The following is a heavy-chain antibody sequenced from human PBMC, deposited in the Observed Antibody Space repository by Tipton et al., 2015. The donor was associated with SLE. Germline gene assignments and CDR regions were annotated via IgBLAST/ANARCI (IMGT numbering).Heavy chain of an antibody. J-gene: IGHJ3*02. CDR3: AILDAFDI. CDR1: GGSINTRYY. V-gene: IGHV4-39*01. CDR2: FHYSGAT. Sequence: TLSLTCTVSGGSINTRYYWGWIRQSPGKGLEWIGSFHYSGATYSKPSLKSRITISIEASKNQFSLRLNSVTAADTAVYYCAILDAFDIWGQGRMVTVSS.